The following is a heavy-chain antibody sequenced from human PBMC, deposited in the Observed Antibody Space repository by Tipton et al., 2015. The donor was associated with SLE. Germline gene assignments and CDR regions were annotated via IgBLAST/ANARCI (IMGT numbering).Heavy chain of an antibody. J-gene: IGHJ6*02. CDR1: GFTFSTYP. V-gene: IGHV3-30*09. CDR3: ARELLPLYGMDV. Sequence: SLRLSCAASGFTFSTYPLHWVRQSPGKGLEWVAGISYDGSNKFYTESVMGRFAISRDNSKNTLYLQMNSLRAEDTAVYYCARELLPLYGMDVWGQGTTVTVSS. D-gene: IGHD2-15*01. CDR2: ISYDGSNK.